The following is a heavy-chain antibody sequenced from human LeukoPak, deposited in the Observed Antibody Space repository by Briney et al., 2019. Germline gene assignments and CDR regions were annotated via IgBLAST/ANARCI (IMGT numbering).Heavy chain of an antibody. D-gene: IGHD5-12*01. CDR3: ARDYEIY. J-gene: IGHJ4*02. V-gene: IGHV3-21*01. CDR2: ISSSSSYI. Sequence: GGSLRLSCAASGFTFSSYSMNWVRQAPGKGLEWVSSISSSSSYIYYGDSVKGRFTISGDNAKDSLYLQMNSLRAEDTAVYYCARDYEIYWGQGTLVTVSS. CDR1: GFTFSSYS.